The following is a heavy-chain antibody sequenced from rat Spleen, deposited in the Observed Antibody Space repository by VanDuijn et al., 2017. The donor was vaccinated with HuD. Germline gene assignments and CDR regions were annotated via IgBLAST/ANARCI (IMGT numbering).Heavy chain of an antibody. CDR2: ISTGGGNT. Sequence: EVQLVESGGGLVQPGRSLKLSCAASGFTFSNYDMAWVRQAPTKGLEWIASISTGGGNTYYRDSVKGRFTISRDNAKNTQYLQMDSLRSEDTATYYCARHRGGYSLYVMDAWGQGASVTVSS. J-gene: IGHJ4*01. CDR1: GFTFSNYD. CDR3: ARHRGGYSLYVMDA. D-gene: IGHD1-11*01. V-gene: IGHV5S13*01.